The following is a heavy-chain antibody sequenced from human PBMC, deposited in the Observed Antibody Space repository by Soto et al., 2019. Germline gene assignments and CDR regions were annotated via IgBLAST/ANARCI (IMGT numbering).Heavy chain of an antibody. CDR3: VSRRDGYKYIDY. D-gene: IGHD5-12*01. CDR2: IYPGDSDT. V-gene: IGHV5-51*01. Sequence: PGESLKISCKGSGYSFTNYWIGWVRQMPGKGLEWMGIIYPGDSDTRYSPSFQGLVTISADRSITTAYLQWISLKASDTAMYYCVSRRDGYKYIDYWGQGTLVTVSS. CDR1: GYSFTNYW. J-gene: IGHJ4*02.